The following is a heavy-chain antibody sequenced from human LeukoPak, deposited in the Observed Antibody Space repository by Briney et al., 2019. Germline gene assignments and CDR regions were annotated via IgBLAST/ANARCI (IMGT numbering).Heavy chain of an antibody. V-gene: IGHV3-7*01. J-gene: IGHJ4*02. Sequence: PGGSLRLSCAGSGFTFSSHWIGWVRQAPGKGLEWVAHINQDGSQKYYVDSVEGRFAISRDNAKNSLYLQMNSLRAEDTAVYYCARRNVRFLESNPHPIDYWGQGTLVTVPS. CDR1: GFTFSSHW. D-gene: IGHD3-3*01. CDR2: INQDGSQK. CDR3: ARRNVRFLESNPHPIDY.